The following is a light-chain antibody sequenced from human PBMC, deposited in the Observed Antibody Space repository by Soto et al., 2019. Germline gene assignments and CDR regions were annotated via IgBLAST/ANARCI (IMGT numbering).Light chain of an antibody. J-gene: IGKJ2*01. V-gene: IGKV2-30*02. CDR3: MEGTHWPHT. Sequence: VVLTQSPVSLPVTLGQAASISCWSIQALVHPDGNIYLNWFHQSPGQSPRRLIYRVSIRDSGVADRFGGSGSCNYFTRRINRVEAADCGIYYCMEGTHWPHTFGHGTRLEI. CDR2: RVS. CDR1: QALVHPDGNIY.